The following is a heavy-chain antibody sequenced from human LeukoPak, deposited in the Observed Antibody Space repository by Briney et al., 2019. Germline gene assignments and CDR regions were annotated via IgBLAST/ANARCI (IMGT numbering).Heavy chain of an antibody. V-gene: IGHV1-69*04. Sequence: GASVKVSCKASGGTFSSYAISWVRQAPGQGLEWMGRIIPILGIANYAQKFQGRVTITADKSTSTAYMELSSLRSEDTAVYYCARDLGGYKKGPFDIWGQGTMVTVSS. CDR3: ARDLGGYKKGPFDI. CDR2: IIPILGIA. D-gene: IGHD5-24*01. J-gene: IGHJ3*02. CDR1: GGTFSSYA.